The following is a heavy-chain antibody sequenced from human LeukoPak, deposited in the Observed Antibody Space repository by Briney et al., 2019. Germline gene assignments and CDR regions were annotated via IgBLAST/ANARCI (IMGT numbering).Heavy chain of an antibody. CDR1: EFSASNYW. CDR2: IKQYGNQE. V-gene: IGHV3-7*01. D-gene: IGHD6-13*01. Sequence: PGGSLRLSCVVSEFSASNYWMSWVRQAPGKGLEWVANIKQYGNQENYVDSVKGRFTISRDNAKNSVYLQMNGLLDEDTAVDYCVREWAGGLAAAGTRIEGSYWGQGTQVIVS. CDR3: VREWAGGLAAAGTRIEGSY. J-gene: IGHJ4*02.